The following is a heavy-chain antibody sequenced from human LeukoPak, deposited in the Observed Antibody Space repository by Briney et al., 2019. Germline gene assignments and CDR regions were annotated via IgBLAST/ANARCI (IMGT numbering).Heavy chain of an antibody. CDR2: INHSGST. D-gene: IGHD5-24*01. Sequence: SQTLSLTCTVSGGSISSGPYYWSWIRQPPGKGLEWIGEINHSGSTNYNPSLKSRVTISVDTSKNQFSLKLSSVTAADTAVYYCARGGGNGYNLAPNDYWGQGTLVTVSS. J-gene: IGHJ4*02. V-gene: IGHV4-39*07. CDR3: ARGGGNGYNLAPNDY. CDR1: GGSISSGPYY.